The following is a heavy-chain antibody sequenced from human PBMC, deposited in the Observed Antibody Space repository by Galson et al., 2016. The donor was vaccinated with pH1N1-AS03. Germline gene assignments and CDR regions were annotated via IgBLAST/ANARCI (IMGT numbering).Heavy chain of an antibody. Sequence: SLRLSCAASGFTFSETGMNWVRQAPGKGPEWVSSIDEGGSHPYSADSLQGRFTISRDNTKNSLLLQLNSLRAEDTAVYYCVKDGTFGITIEHWGQGTLVTVSS. D-gene: IGHD3-3*01. V-gene: IGHV3-21*01. J-gene: IGHJ4*02. CDR2: IDEGGSHP. CDR3: VKDGTFGITIEH. CDR1: GFTFSETG.